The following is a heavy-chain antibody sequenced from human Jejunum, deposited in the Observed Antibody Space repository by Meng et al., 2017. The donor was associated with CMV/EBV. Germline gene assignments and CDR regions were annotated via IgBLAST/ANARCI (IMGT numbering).Heavy chain of an antibody. CDR2: TYYGGGV. CDR1: SYHY. CDR3: ARDPLRYCYNNNCRGGVDA. V-gene: IGHV4-39*07. D-gene: IGHD3-9*01. J-gene: IGHJ6*02. Sequence: SYHYWGWIRQPPGKGPEWIGFTYYGGGVYYNPSLKSRAAISVDTSKNQFSLKLNSVTAADSAVYYCARDPLRYCYNNNCRGGVDAWGQGTTVTVSS.